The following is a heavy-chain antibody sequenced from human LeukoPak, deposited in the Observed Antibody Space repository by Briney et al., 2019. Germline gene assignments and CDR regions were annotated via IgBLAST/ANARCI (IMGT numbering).Heavy chain of an antibody. CDR3: AKPTGEYYYYYYYMDV. CDR2: ISYDGSNK. D-gene: IGHD7-27*01. CDR1: GFTFSSYA. Sequence: GGSLRLSCAASGFTFSSYAMHWVRQAPGKGLEWVAVISYDGSNKYYADSVKGRFTISRDNSKNTLYLQMNSLRAEDTAVYYCAKPTGEYYYYYYYMDVWGKGTTVTISS. J-gene: IGHJ6*03. V-gene: IGHV3-30*04.